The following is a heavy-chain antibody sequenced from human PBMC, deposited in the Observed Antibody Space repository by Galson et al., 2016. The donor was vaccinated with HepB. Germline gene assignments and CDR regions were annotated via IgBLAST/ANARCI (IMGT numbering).Heavy chain of an antibody. Sequence: SETLSLTCAVSGSSISSSHWWSWVRQPPGKGLEWIGEIFHSGTTNDTPSLKSRVTMSVDKSKNQLSLNLTSVTAADTAVYYCARVRFLEWLTGSGMDVWGQGTTVTVSS. V-gene: IGHV4-4*02. D-gene: IGHD3-3*01. CDR1: GSSISSSHW. CDR3: ARVRFLEWLTGSGMDV. CDR2: IFHSGTT. J-gene: IGHJ6*02.